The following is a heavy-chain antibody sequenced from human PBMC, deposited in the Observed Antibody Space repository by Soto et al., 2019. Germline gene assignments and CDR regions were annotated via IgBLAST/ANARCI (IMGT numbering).Heavy chain of an antibody. CDR3: ATYGQHLMDY. D-gene: IGHD4-17*01. CDR2: IGSGGDGI. CDR1: GFTFSNYA. J-gene: IGHJ4*02. V-gene: IGHV3-23*01. Sequence: EVQLSESGGGLVQPGGSLRLSCAASGFTFSNYAMKWVRQAPGKGLEWVSVIGSGGDGIHYADSVEGRFTISRDNSENAGNLQMNSLRAEDTAVYYCATYGQHLMDYWGQGTLVTVSS.